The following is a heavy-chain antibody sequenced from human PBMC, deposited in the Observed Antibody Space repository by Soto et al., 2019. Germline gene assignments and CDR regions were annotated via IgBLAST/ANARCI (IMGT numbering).Heavy chain of an antibody. CDR2: VYHTGDT. CDR1: GGTVASSHW. J-gene: IGHJ5*02. V-gene: IGHV4-4*02. CDR3: AREIVTAGGNNYFDP. Sequence: QVQLQESGPRLVKPSGSLSLTCGVSGGTVASSHWWSWVRQSPSRGLEWIGNVYHTGDTNFNPSLQSRVTFSVDKSNKQLSMRLTSLTAADTAVYFCAREIVTAGGNNYFDPWGPGNLVTVSS. D-gene: IGHD2-21*02.